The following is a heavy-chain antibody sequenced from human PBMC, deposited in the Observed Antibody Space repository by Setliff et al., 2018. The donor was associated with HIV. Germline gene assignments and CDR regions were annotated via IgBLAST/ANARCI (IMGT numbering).Heavy chain of an antibody. J-gene: IGHJ4*02. V-gene: IGHV3-48*03. CDR1: GFKFSSYE. D-gene: IGHD6-6*01. CDR3: ARDGIAARWALGY. Sequence: PGGSLRLSCAASGFKFSSYEMNWVRQAPGKGLEWISYIRSSGSPIYYADSVKGRFTISRDNAKNSLYLQMNSLRVEDTAVYYCARDGIAARWALGYWGQGIVVTVSS. CDR2: IRSSGSPI.